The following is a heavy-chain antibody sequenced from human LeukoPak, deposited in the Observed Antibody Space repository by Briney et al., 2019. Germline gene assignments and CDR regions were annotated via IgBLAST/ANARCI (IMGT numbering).Heavy chain of an antibody. CDR2: ISGSGGST. CDR1: GFTFSSYA. Sequence: GGSLRLSCAASGFTFSSYAMSWVRQAPGKGLEWVSAISGSGGSTYYADSVKGRFTISRDNSKNTLYLQMNSLRAEDTAVYYCAKRSSPYGDYRQVPLDVWGKGTTVTVSS. J-gene: IGHJ6*04. CDR3: AKRSSPYGDYRQVPLDV. D-gene: IGHD4-17*01. V-gene: IGHV3-23*01.